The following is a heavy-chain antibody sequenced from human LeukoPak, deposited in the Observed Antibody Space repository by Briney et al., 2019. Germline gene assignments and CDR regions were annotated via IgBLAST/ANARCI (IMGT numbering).Heavy chain of an antibody. Sequence: PSETLSLTCTVSGGSISSSSYYWGWIRQPPGKGLEWIGSIYYSGSTYYNPSLKSRVTISVDTSKNQFSLKLSPVTAADTAVYYCARSTGSGSQTDYWGQGTLVTVSS. D-gene: IGHD3-10*01. V-gene: IGHV4-39*07. CDR2: IYYSGST. CDR1: GGSISSSSYY. CDR3: ARSTGSGSQTDY. J-gene: IGHJ4*02.